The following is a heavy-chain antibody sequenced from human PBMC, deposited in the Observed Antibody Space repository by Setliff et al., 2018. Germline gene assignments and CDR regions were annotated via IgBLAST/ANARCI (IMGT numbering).Heavy chain of an antibody. J-gene: IGHJ4*01. CDR3: ATKDYDTSGYYRPFGF. CDR2: MNPNSGNT. CDR1: GYTFTSYD. V-gene: IGHV1-8*02. D-gene: IGHD3-22*01. Sequence: ASVKVSCKASGYTFTSYDINWVRQATGQGLEWMGWMNPNSGNTGYAQKFLGRVNMTEDTSTDTAYMELSSLRSEDTAVYYCATKDYDTSGYYRPFGFWGQGTLVTVSS.